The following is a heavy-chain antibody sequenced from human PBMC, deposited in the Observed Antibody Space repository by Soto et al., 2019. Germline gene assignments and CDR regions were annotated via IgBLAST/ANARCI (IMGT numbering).Heavy chain of an antibody. CDR3: ARAPLIKSAEVKSFVDF. V-gene: IGHV4-34*01. D-gene: IGHD3-16*01. CDR2: VHHSGRS. Sequence: WTWLRQPPGTGMEWIGEVHHSGRSHYNPSFKSRATISLDTSKTQFSLDLRSVTAADTAVYYCARAPLIKSAEVKSFVDFWGQGTLVTVSS. J-gene: IGHJ4*02.